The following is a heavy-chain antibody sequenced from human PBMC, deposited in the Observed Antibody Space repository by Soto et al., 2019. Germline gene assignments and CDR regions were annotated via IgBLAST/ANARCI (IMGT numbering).Heavy chain of an antibody. CDR1: GDSVSSVGFH. J-gene: IGHJ6*02. Sequence: SETLSLTCTVSGDSVSSVGFHWAWLRRPPGKGLEWIGYIYNGGSTYYRPSLESRVTISVDTSKNQFSLKLSSVTAADTAVYYCARWAGVSGYDSRYYYYGMDVWGQGTTVTVSS. V-gene: IGHV4-61*08. D-gene: IGHD5-12*01. CDR3: ARWAGVSGYDSRYYYYGMDV. CDR2: IYNGGST.